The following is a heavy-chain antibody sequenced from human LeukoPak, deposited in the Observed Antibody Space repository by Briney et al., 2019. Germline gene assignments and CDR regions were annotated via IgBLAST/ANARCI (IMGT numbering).Heavy chain of an antibody. J-gene: IGHJ5*02. CDR1: GFTFSSYS. CDR3: ARGKLRFLEYRSPNWFDP. Sequence: PGGSLRLSCAASGFTFSSYSMNWVRQAPGKGLEWVSSISSSSSYIYYADSVKGRFTISRDNAKNSLYLQMNSLSAEDTAVYYCARGKLRFLEYRSPNWFDPWGQGTLVTVSS. D-gene: IGHD3-3*01. V-gene: IGHV3-21*01. CDR2: ISSSSSYI.